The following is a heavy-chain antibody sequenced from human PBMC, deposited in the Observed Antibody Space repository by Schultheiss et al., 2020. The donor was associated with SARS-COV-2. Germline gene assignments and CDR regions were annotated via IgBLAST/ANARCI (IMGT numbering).Heavy chain of an antibody. D-gene: IGHD1-20*01. V-gene: IGHV3-48*04. CDR3: SRNNNWAFDY. CDR2: IHGTTSPI. Sequence: GGSLRLSCAASAFSFSSYSMNWVRQAPGKGLEWVSYIHGTTSPIYYTDSVKGRFTVSRDISKNTVFLQVDSLRTEDTAMYYCSRNNNWAFDYWGQGTLVTVSS. CDR1: AFSFSSYS. J-gene: IGHJ4*02.